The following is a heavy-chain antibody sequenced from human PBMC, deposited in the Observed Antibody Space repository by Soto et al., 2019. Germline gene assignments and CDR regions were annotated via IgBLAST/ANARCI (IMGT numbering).Heavy chain of an antibody. V-gene: IGHV4-39*01. CDR1: GGSTIGSSYY. CDR3: VGVTVTRPLFDF. Sequence: PAETLSLTCSVSGGSTIGSSYYWCCIRQAPGKGLEWIGTISYSGNTFYNPSLRSRLTVSGDTSKNQFSLHLSSVTAADTALYYCVGVTVTRPLFDFWGQGTLVTVSS. CDR2: ISYSGNT. D-gene: IGHD2-21*02. J-gene: IGHJ4*02.